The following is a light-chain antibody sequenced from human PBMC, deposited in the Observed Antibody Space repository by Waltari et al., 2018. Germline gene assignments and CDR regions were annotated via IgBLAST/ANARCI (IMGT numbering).Light chain of an antibody. CDR2: KAF. V-gene: IGKV1-5*03. CDR1: QSINNW. CDR3: QQYYSTPPT. Sequence: DIQMTQSPSTLSASVGDRVTITCRASQSINNWLAWYQQKPGKAPKVLIYKAFSLERGVPSRFSGSGSGPEFTLTISSLQAEDVAVYYCQQYYSTPPTFGQGTKVEIK. J-gene: IGKJ1*01.